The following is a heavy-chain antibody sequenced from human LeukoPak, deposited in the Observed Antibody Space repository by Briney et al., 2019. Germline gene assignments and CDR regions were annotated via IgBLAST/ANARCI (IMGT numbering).Heavy chain of an antibody. D-gene: IGHD3-16*02. CDR1: GGSISSSSYY. CDR2: IYYSGST. J-gene: IGHJ4*02. Sequence: PSETLSLTCTVSGGSISSSSYYWGWIRQPPGKGLEWIGSIYYSGSTYYNPSLKSRVTISVDTSKNKFSLKLSSVTAADTAVYYCARRTFGGVIVLFDYWGQGTLVTVSS. V-gene: IGHV4-39*01. CDR3: ARRTFGGVIVLFDY.